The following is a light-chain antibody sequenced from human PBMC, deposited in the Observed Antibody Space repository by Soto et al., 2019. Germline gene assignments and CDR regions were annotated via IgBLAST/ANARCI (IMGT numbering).Light chain of an antibody. V-gene: IGKV3-20*01. CDR3: QQDGTSLT. CDR1: QSVTTNF. J-gene: IGKJ2*01. Sequence: EIVLTQSPGTLSSSPGERATLSCRASQSVTTNFLAWYQHKPDHAPRCLIYGAASRSAVIPDRFSGSGSETDFTLTISRLEPAEFEVYYCQQDGTSLTFGQGTKLEIK. CDR2: GAA.